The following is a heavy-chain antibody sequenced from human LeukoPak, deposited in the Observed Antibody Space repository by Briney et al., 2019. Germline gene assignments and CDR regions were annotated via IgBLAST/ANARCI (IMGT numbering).Heavy chain of an antibody. J-gene: IGHJ4*02. V-gene: IGHV3-48*03. CDR3: ARCGRGGSNSMPFLDY. D-gene: IGHD1-26*01. CDR2: ISGGGETM. CDR1: GFTFSSYE. Sequence: PGGSLGLSCVASGFTFSSYEMNWVRQAPGKGLEWVSYISGGGETMFYVDSVKGRFTISRDNADNSLSLQMNSLRAEDTAVYYCARCGRGGSNSMPFLDYWGQGALVTVSS.